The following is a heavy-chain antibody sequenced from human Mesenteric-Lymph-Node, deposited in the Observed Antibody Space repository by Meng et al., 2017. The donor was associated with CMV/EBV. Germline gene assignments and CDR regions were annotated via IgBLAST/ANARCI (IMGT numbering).Heavy chain of an antibody. Sequence: GSFSGYYWSWIRQPPGKGLEWIGEINHSGSTNYNPSLKSRVTISVDTSKNQFSLKLSSVTAADTAVYYCARDRYCTSYTCYTGGFDPWGQGTLVTVSS. D-gene: IGHD2-2*02. CDR3: ARDRYCTSYTCYTGGFDP. CDR1: GSFSGYY. CDR2: INHSGST. V-gene: IGHV4-34*01. J-gene: IGHJ5*02.